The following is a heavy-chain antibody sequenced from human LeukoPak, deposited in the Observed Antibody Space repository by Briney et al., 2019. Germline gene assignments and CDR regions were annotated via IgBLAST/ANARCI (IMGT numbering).Heavy chain of an antibody. D-gene: IGHD6-13*01. CDR1: GGTFSSYA. Sequence: AASVKVSCKASGGTFSSYAISWVRQAPGQGLEWMGGIVPIFGTANYAQKSQGRVTITTDESTSTAYMELSSLRSEDTAVYYCARGIAAAGTPLDYWGQGTLVTVSS. CDR2: IVPIFGTA. V-gene: IGHV1-69*05. J-gene: IGHJ4*02. CDR3: ARGIAAAGTPLDY.